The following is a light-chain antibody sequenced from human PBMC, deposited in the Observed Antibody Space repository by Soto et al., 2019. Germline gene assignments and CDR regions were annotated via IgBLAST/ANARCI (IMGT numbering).Light chain of an antibody. J-gene: IGLJ1*01. CDR1: SSDVGGYHY. V-gene: IGLV2-14*01. CDR2: DVS. Sequence: QSVLTQPASVSGSPGQSITISCTGTSSDVGGYHYVSWYQQHPGKAPKLMIYDVSNRPSGVSNRFSGSKSGNTASLSISGLQAEDEADYYCSSYTSSSPRVFGTGTKGTVL. CDR3: SSYTSSSPRV.